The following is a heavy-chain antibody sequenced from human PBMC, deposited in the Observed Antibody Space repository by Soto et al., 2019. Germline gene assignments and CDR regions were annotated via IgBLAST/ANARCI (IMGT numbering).Heavy chain of an antibody. CDR3: VRTQGMSISLAIYSYSHYGAEV. Sequence: QVQLVKSGAEVKKPGSSVKVSCKASGGTFSSYAISWVRQAPGQGLEWMGGIIPISGTANYAQKFQGRVTITTDESTSTDYIDMSSLRSADTAVYYCVRTQGMSISLAIYSYSHYGAEVWGQATTVSDTS. V-gene: IGHV1-69*01. CDR2: IIPISGTA. D-gene: IGHD2-2*01. J-gene: IGHJ6*02. CDR1: GGTFSSYA.